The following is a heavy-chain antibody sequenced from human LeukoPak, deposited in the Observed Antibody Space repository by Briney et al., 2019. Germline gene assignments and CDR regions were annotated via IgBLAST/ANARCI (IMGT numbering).Heavy chain of an antibody. V-gene: IGHV1-8*01. D-gene: IGHD6-13*01. CDR3: ARRYSSSWYKGGVDY. Sequence: ASVKVSCKASGYTLTSYEINWVRQATGQGLEWMGWMNPNRGNTGYAQKFQGRVTITRNTSISTADMELRSLRSEDPAVYYCARRYSSSWYKGGVDYWGRGNLVTVSS. CDR2: MNPNRGNT. CDR1: GYTLTSYE. J-gene: IGHJ4*02.